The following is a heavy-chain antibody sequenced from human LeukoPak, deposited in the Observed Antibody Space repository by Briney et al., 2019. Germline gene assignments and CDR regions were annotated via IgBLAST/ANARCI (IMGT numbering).Heavy chain of an antibody. CDR1: GFTFSSYA. J-gene: IGHJ4*02. CDR3: ARDKYSSGWYRGFDY. Sequence: PGGSLRLSCAASGFTFSSYAMHWVRQAPGKGLEWVAVILYDGSNKYYADSVKGRFTISRDNSKNTLYLQMNSLRAEDTAVYYCARDKYSSGWYRGFDYWGQGTLVTVSS. D-gene: IGHD6-19*01. CDR2: ILYDGSNK. V-gene: IGHV3-30*04.